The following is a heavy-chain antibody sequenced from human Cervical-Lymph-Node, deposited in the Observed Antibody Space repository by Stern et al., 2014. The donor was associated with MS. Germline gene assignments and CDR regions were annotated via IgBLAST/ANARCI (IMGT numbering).Heavy chain of an antibody. CDR3: ARVDDCSGGTCFSTSWFDP. Sequence: VQLQESGPGLVKPSATLSLTCTVSGGSFNNYYWSWIRQPPGKGLEWIGYIYQDGSTKYNPSSKSRVTISLHTSKKQFSLRLTSVTAADTAVYYCARVDDCSGGTCFSTSWFDPWGQGTLVTVSS. V-gene: IGHV4-59*01. J-gene: IGHJ5*02. CDR2: IYQDGST. CDR1: GGSFNNYY. D-gene: IGHD2-15*01.